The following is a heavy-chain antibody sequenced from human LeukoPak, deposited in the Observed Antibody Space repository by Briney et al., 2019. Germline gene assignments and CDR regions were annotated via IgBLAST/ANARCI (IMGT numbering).Heavy chain of an antibody. CDR3: AKDLTTVVAPCFDY. Sequence: PGGSLRLSCAASGFTFSTYAMSWVRQAPGKGLECVSALSGNGNTIYYADSVKGRFTISRDNSENTLYLQMNSLRPEDTAVYYCAKDLTTVVAPCFDYWGQGTLVTVSS. CDR1: GFTFSTYA. J-gene: IGHJ4*02. V-gene: IGHV3-23*01. CDR2: LSGNGNTI. D-gene: IGHD4-23*01.